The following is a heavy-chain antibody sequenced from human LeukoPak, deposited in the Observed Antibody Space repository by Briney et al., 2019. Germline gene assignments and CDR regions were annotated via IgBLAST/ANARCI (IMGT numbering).Heavy chain of an antibody. Sequence: ASVKVSCKASGYTFTGYYMHWVRQAPGQGLEWMGWINPNSGGTNYAQEFQGRVTMTRDMSTSTVYMELSSLRSEDTAVYYCARVVSGYYFDYWGQGTLVTVSS. CDR1: GYTFTGYY. CDR3: ARVVSGYYFDY. D-gene: IGHD3-10*01. V-gene: IGHV1-2*02. CDR2: INPNSGGT. J-gene: IGHJ4*02.